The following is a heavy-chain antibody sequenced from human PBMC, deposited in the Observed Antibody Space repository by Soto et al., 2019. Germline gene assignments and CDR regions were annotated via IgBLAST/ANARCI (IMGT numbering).Heavy chain of an antibody. D-gene: IGHD2-2*01. Sequence: ASVKVSCKVSGYTLTELSMHWVRQAPGKGLEWMGGFSAYNGNTTYAQKLQGRVTMTTDTSTSTAYMELKSLRSDDTAVYYCARDRDIVVVPAAMDVWGQGTMVTVS. V-gene: IGHV1-18*01. CDR1: GYTLTELS. CDR2: FSAYNGNT. J-gene: IGHJ6*02. CDR3: ARDRDIVVVPAAMDV.